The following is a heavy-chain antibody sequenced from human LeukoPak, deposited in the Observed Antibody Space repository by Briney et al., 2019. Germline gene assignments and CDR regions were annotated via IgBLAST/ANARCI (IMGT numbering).Heavy chain of an antibody. J-gene: IGHJ4*02. V-gene: IGHV3-9*01. D-gene: IGHD6-13*01. CDR1: GFSFSGFW. Sequence: PGGSLRLSCEASGFSFSGFWMHWVRQAPGKGLEWVSGISWSTSTIGYADSVKGRFTISRDNAKNSLYLQMNSLRAEDTAFYYCAKAKGSSSWLSGWYFDYWGQGTLVTVSS. CDR3: AKAKGSSSWLSGWYFDY. CDR2: ISWSTSTI.